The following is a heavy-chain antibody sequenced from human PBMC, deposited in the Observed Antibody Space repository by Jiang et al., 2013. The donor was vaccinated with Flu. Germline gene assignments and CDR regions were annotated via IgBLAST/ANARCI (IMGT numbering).Heavy chain of an antibody. D-gene: IGHD4-23*01. V-gene: IGHV5-51*01. J-gene: IGHJ3*02. Sequence: GIIYPGDSDTRYSPSFQGQVTISADKSISTAYLQWSSLKASDTAMYYCASPYYGGNRVGAFDIWGQGTMVTVSS. CDR2: IYPGDSDT. CDR3: ASPYYGGNRVGAFDI.